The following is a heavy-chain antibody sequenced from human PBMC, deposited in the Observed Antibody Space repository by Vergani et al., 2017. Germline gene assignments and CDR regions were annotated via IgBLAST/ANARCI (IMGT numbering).Heavy chain of an antibody. CDR2: ISGSGGST. D-gene: IGHD3-22*01. Sequence: EVQLLESGGGLVQPGGSLRLSCAASGFTFSSYAMSWVRQAPGKGLEWVSAISGSGGSTYYADSVKGRFTISRDNSKNTLYLQMNSLRAEDTAVYYCAKDSGIYDSSGYFYFDYWVQGTLVTVSS. CDR3: AKDSGIYDSSGYFYFDY. CDR1: GFTFSSYA. V-gene: IGHV3-23*01. J-gene: IGHJ4*02.